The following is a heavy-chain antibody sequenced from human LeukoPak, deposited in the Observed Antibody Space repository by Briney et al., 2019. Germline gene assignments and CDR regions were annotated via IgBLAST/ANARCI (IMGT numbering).Heavy chain of an antibody. J-gene: IGHJ5*02. CDR2: INPDGSTT. Sequence: GGSLRLSCAASGFTFSRYWIHWVRQAPGKGLEWVSRINPDGSTTTYADSVKGRFTISRDNAENTVYLQMNSLRAEDTAVYYCARVLSGSWDWFDPWGQGTLVTAS. V-gene: IGHV3-74*01. D-gene: IGHD3-22*01. CDR1: GFTFSRYW. CDR3: ARVLSGSWDWFDP.